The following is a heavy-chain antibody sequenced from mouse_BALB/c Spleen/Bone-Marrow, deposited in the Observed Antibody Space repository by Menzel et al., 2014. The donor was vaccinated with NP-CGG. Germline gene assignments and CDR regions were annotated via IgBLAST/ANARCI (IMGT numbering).Heavy chain of an antibody. J-gene: IGHJ3*01. CDR3: ARDVGYGNYFVY. D-gene: IGHD2-10*02. V-gene: IGHV7-1*02. Sequence: EVKVVDSGGGLVQPGDSLRLSCATSGFTFSDFYMEWVRQPPGKRLEWIAASRNKAKHYTTEYSASVKGRFIVSRDTSQSILYLQMNALRAEDTAIYYCARDVGYGNYFVYWGQGTLVTVSA. CDR2: SRNKAKHYTT. CDR1: GFTFSDFY.